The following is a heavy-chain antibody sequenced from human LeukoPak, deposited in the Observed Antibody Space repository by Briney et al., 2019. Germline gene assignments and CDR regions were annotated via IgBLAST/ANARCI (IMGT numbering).Heavy chain of an antibody. CDR1: GGTFSSYA. J-gene: IGHJ6*03. CDR2: IIPIFGTA. CDR3: ARDKGLQDRYYYGSGSSIGYMDV. V-gene: IGHV1-69*13. Sequence: GASVKVSCKASGGTFSSYAISWVRQAPGQGLEWMGGIIPIFGTANYAQKFQGRVTITADESTSTAYMELSSLRSEDTAVYYCARDKGLQDRYYYGSGSSIGYMDVWGKGTTVTISS. D-gene: IGHD3-10*01.